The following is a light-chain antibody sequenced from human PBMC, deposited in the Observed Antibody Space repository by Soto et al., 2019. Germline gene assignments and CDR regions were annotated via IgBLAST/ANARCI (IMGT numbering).Light chain of an antibody. V-gene: IGKV1-39*01. CDR3: QQSDTTPLT. J-gene: IGKJ4*01. Sequence: DIQMTQSPYSLSASVGDTVTITCRASQSISTYLNWYQQKPGKAPELLIYAASSLQSGVPLRFTGSGSGTDFTLTIISLQPEECASYYCQQSDTTPLTVGGGTKVEIK. CDR1: QSISTY. CDR2: AAS.